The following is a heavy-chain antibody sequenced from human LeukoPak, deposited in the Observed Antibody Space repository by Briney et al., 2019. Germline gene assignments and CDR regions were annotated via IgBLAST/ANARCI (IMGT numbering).Heavy chain of an antibody. Sequence: PGGSLRLPCAASGFTVSNNYMSWVRQAPGKGLEWVSVIYSGGYTYYADSVEGRFTISRDNSKNTLYLQMNSLRAEDTAVYYCARDRGSGLDYWGQGTLVTVSS. D-gene: IGHD3-10*01. CDR2: IYSGGYT. CDR3: ARDRGSGLDY. J-gene: IGHJ4*02. CDR1: GFTVSNNY. V-gene: IGHV3-66*01.